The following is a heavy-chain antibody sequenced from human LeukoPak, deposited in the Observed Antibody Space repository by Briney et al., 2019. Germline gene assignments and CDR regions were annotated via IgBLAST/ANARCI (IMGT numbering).Heavy chain of an antibody. CDR3: ARTTVTTSRPYYYYGMDV. CDR2: INPNSGGT. D-gene: IGHD4-17*01. J-gene: IGHJ6*02. V-gene: IGHV1-2*02. Sequence: ASVKVSCKASGYTFTGYYMHWVRQAPGQGLEWMGWINPNSGGTNYAQKFQGRVTMTRDTPISTAYMELSRLRSDDTAVYYCARTTVTTSRPYYYYGMDVWGQGTTVTVSS. CDR1: GYTFTGYY.